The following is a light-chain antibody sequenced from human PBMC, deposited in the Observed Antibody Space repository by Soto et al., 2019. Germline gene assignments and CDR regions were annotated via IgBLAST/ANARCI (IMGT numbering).Light chain of an antibody. J-gene: IGLJ3*02. CDR1: SSDVGAYNL. Sequence: QSALTQPASVSGSPEQSITISCTGTSSDVGAYNLVSWYQQHPGKAPKLIIYEGSKRPSGLSHRFSGSKSDNTASLTISGLRAEDEAHYHCCSYAGSRTFVFGGGTQLTVL. CDR3: CSYAGSRTFV. V-gene: IGLV2-23*01. CDR2: EGS.